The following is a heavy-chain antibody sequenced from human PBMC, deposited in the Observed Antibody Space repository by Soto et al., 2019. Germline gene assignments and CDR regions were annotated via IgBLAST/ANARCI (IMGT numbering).Heavy chain of an antibody. V-gene: IGHV3-53*01. J-gene: IGHJ4*02. CDR1: GFTVSSNY. CDR2: IYSGGST. CDR3: ARGGVDTAMVYFDY. Sequence: GGSLRLSCAASGFTVSSNYMSWVRQAPGKGLEWVSVIYSGGSTYYADSVKGRFTISRDNSKNTLYLQMNSLRAEDTSVYYCARGGVDTAMVYFDYWGQGTLVTVSS. D-gene: IGHD5-18*01.